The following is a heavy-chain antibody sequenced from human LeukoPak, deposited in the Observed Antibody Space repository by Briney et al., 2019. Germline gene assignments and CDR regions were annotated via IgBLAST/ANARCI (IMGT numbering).Heavy chain of an antibody. D-gene: IGHD3-9*01. CDR3: ARHHYDILTGYYSMHMDV. CDR2: IYYSGST. J-gene: IGHJ6*03. CDR1: GGSISSYY. Sequence: SGTLSLTCTVSGGSISSYYWSWIRQPPGKGLEWIGYIYYSGSTNYNPSLKSRVTISVDTSKNQFSLKLSSVTAADTAVYYCARHHYDILTGYYSMHMDVWGKGTTVTGSS. V-gene: IGHV4-59*01.